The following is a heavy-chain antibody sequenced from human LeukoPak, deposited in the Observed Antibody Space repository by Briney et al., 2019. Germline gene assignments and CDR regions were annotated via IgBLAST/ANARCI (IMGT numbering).Heavy chain of an antibody. V-gene: IGHV1-2*02. CDR2: INPNSGGT. CDR3: ARGIRYFDWLFLGDYYYYYMDV. D-gene: IGHD3-9*01. J-gene: IGHJ6*03. Sequence: ASVKVSCKASGYTFTGYYMHWVRQAPGQGREWMGWINPNSGGTNYAQKFQGRVTMTRHTSISTAYMELSRLRSEDTAVYYCARGIRYFDWLFLGDYYYYYMDVWGKGTTVTISS. CDR1: GYTFTGYY.